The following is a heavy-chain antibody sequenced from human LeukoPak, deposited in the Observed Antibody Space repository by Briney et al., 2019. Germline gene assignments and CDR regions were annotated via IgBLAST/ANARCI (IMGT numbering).Heavy chain of an antibody. CDR3: ARGGPGYSYGAALDY. J-gene: IGHJ4*02. D-gene: IGHD5-18*01. CDR1: GFTFSSYW. V-gene: IGHV3-7*03. CDR2: IKQDGSEK. Sequence: GGSLRLSCAASGFTFSSYWMSWVRQAPGKGLEWVANIKQDGSEKYYVDSVKGRFTISRDNAKNSLYLQMNSLRAEDTAVYYCARGGPGYSYGAALDYWGQGTLVTVSS.